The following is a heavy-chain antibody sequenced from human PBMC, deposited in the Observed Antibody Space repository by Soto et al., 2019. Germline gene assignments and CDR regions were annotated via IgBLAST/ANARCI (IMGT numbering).Heavy chain of an antibody. CDR1: GFSLSTSGVG. CDR2: MYWYDDK. J-gene: IGHJ4*02. CDR3: EHGSQYIVTT. D-gene: IGHD1-1*01. Sequence: QITLKESGPTLVQPTQTLTLTCTFSGFSLSTSGVGVGWICQPPGKALEWLALMYWYDDKRYSPSPKSRLNIPKDTSKHQVVLTITNMDPVDASTHYCEHGSQYIVTTWGQGNLFTVAA. V-gene: IGHV2-5*01.